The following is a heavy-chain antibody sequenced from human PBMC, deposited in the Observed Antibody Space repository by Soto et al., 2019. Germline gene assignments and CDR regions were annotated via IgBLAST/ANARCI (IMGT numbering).Heavy chain of an antibody. D-gene: IGHD2-2*01. J-gene: IGHJ6*03. V-gene: IGHV1-18*01. CDR1: GYTFTSYG. CDR3: ARGVVVPAAIWGYYYYYMDV. CDR2: IRAYNGNT. Sequence: QVQLVQSGAEVKKPGASVKVSCKASGYTFTSYGISWVRQAPAQGLEWMGWIRAYNGNTNYAQKLQGRVTMTTDTSTSTAYMELRSLRSDDTAVYYCARGVVVPAAIWGYYYYYMDVWGTGTTVTVSS.